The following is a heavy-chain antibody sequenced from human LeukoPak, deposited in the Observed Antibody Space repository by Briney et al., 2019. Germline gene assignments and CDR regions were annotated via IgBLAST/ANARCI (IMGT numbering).Heavy chain of an antibody. J-gene: IGHJ4*02. CDR2: ISYDGSNK. V-gene: IGHV3-30*18. D-gene: IGHD4-11*01. CDR3: AKGTDYSNS. CDR1: GFTFSSYG. Sequence: PGGSLRLSCAASGFTFSSYGMHWVRQAPGEGLEWVAVISYDGSNKYYADSVKGRFTISRDNSKNTLYLQMNSLRAEDTAVYYCAKGTDYSNSWGQGTLVTVSS.